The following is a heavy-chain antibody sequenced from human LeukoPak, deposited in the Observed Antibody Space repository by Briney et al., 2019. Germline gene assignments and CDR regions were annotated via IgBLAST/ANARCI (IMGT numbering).Heavy chain of an antibody. J-gene: IGHJ4*02. D-gene: IGHD6-19*01. V-gene: IGHV3-23*01. CDR2: ISGSGGSP. CDR1: GFTFSSYA. CDR3: AKDHSGYSSGWPLGY. Sequence: GGSLRLSCAASGFTFSSYAMSWVRQAPGKGLEWVSAISGSGGSPYYADSVKGRFTISRDNSKNTLYLQMNSLRAEDTAVYYCAKDHSGYSSGWPLGYWGQGTLVTVSS.